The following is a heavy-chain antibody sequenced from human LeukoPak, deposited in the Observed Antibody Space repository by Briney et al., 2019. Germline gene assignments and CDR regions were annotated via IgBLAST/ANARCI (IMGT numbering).Heavy chain of an antibody. CDR3: ARAGTGEGALDI. CDR1: RFTFSDYS. D-gene: IGHD7-27*01. CDR2: IFSSSIYP. Sequence: GGSLRLSRAASRFTFSDYSMNGLRQAPGKGVEGVSYIFSSSIYPNYADSVKGRFTISRDNAENSLFLQMSSLKAEDTAVYYCARAGTGEGALDIWGQGTMVTVSS. V-gene: IGHV3-11*05. J-gene: IGHJ3*02.